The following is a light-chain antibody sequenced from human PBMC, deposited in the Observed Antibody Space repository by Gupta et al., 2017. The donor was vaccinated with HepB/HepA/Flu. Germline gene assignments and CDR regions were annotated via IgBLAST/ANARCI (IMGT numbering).Light chain of an antibody. Sequence: VPPQPPSASGPPGQRVTISCSGGTSNIGSRTVNWYPQRPGTAPKLLIYNNVQRPSGVPDRFSASKSGTSASLAISGLQSEDEAHYYCAAWDDIRNGWVFGGGTKLTVL. J-gene: IGLJ3*02. CDR2: NNV. V-gene: IGLV1-44*01. CDR3: AAWDDIRNGWV. CDR1: TSNIGSRT.